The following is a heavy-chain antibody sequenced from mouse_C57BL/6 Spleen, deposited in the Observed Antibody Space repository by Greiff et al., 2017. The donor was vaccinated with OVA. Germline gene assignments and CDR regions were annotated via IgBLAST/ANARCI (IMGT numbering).Heavy chain of an antibody. CDR3: ARSYIATGVEDYYAIDY. Sequence: EVKLVESGPVLVKPGASVKMSCKASGYTFTDYYMNWVKQSHGKSLEWIGVINPYNGGTSYNQKFKGKATLTVDKSSSTAYMELNSLTSEGSAVYYCARSYIATGVEDYYAIDYWGQGTSVTVSS. D-gene: IGHD1-1*01. V-gene: IGHV1-19*01. J-gene: IGHJ4*01. CDR1: GYTFTDYY. CDR2: INPYNGGT.